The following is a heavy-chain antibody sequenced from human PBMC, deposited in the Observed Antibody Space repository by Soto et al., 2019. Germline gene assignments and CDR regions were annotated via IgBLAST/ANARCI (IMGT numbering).Heavy chain of an antibody. D-gene: IGHD7-27*01. CDR3: ASELSGDYAFDI. J-gene: IGHJ3*02. CDR2: IWYDGSNK. CDR1: GFTFRNYG. V-gene: IGHV3-33*01. Sequence: QVQLVESGGGVVQPGRSLRLSCAASGFTFRNYGMHWVRQAPGKGLEWVAIIWYDGSNKDYADSVKGRFTISRDNSKNTLYLQMNSLRGEDTAIYCCASELSGDYAFDIWGQGTLVTVSS.